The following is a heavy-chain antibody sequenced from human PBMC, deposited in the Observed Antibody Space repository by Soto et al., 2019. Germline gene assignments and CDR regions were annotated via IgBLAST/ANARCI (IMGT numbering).Heavy chain of an antibody. V-gene: IGHV1-2*02. CDR1: GYTFTGYY. CDR2: INPNSGGT. D-gene: IGHD2-2*01. CDR3: AREANSGYCSSTSCKNWFDP. J-gene: IGHJ5*02. Sequence: ASVKVSCKASGYTFTGYYMHWVRQAPGQGLEWMGWINPNSGGTNYAQKFQGRVTMTRDTSISTAYVELSRLRSDDTAVYYCAREANSGYCSSTSCKNWFDPWGQGTLVTVSS.